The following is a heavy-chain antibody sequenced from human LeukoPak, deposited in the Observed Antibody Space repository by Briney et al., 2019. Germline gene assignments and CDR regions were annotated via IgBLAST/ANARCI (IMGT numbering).Heavy chain of an antibody. CDR2: INHSGST. Sequence: PSETLSLTCAVYGGSFSGYYWSWIRQPPGKGLEWIGEINHSGSTNYNPSLKSRVTISVDTSKNQFSLKLSSVAAADTAVYYCARGSQFYSYPSWFDPWGQGTLVTVSS. CDR1: GGSFSGYY. V-gene: IGHV4-34*01. CDR3: ARGSQFYSYPSWFDP. D-gene: IGHD5-18*01. J-gene: IGHJ5*02.